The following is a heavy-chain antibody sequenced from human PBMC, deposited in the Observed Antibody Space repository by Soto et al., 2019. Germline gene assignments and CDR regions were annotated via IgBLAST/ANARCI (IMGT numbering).Heavy chain of an antibody. CDR1: GFTFSSYA. CDR3: AREYSSSATHHISYYYYYYGMDV. J-gene: IGHJ6*02. D-gene: IGHD6-6*01. CDR2: ISYDGSNK. Sequence: GGSLRLSCGASGFTFSSYAMHWVRQAPGKGLEWVAVISYDGSNKYYADSVKGRFTISRDNSKNTLYLQMNSLRAEDTAVYYCAREYSSSATHHISYYYYYYGMDVWGQGTTVTVSS. V-gene: IGHV3-30-3*01.